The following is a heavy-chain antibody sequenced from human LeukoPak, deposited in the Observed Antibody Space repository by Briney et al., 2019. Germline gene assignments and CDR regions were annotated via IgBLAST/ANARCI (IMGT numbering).Heavy chain of an antibody. CDR3: AKASNYYYYALDV. D-gene: IGHD4-11*01. J-gene: IGHJ6*02. CDR2: MNPNSGNT. V-gene: IGHV1-8*01. Sequence: ASVKVSCKASGYTFISYDINWVRQATGQGLEWMGWMNPNSGNTGYAQNFQGRVTTTRNTSINTAYMELSSLRPDDTAVYFCAKASNYYYYALDVWGQGTTVTVSS. CDR1: GYTFISYD.